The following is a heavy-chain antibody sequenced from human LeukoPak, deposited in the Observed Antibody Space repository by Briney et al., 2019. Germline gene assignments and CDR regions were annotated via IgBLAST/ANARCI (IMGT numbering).Heavy chain of an antibody. CDR3: ARTREEMAPFDAFDI. CDR1: GGSISNYY. V-gene: IGHV4-59*01. D-gene: IGHD5-24*01. Sequence: RSSETLSLTCTVSGGSISNYYWSWIRQPPGKGLEWIGYVHYSGSTNYNPALKSRVTISVDTSKNQFSLKLSSVTAADTAVYYCARTREEMAPFDAFDIWGQGTMVTVSS. CDR2: VHYSGST. J-gene: IGHJ3*02.